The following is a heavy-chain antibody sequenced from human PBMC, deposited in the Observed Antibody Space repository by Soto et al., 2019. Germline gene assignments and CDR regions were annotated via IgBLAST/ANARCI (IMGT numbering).Heavy chain of an antibody. CDR3: ARDSGYYGSGRDNWFDP. J-gene: IGHJ5*02. D-gene: IGHD3-10*01. V-gene: IGHV1-18*01. CDR1: GYTFTSYG. Sequence: QVQLVQSGAEVKKPGASVKVSFKASGYTFTSYGISWVRQAPGQGLEWMGWISAYNGNTNYPQKLQGRVTMTTDTTTSTAYMELRSLRSDDTAVYYCARDSGYYGSGRDNWFDPWGQGTLVTVSS. CDR2: ISAYNGNT.